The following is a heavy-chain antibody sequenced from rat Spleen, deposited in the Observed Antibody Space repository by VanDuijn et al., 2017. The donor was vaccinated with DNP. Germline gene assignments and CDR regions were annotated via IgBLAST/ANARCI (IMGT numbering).Heavy chain of an antibody. Sequence: EVQLMESGGGLVQPGRSLKLSCAAAGFNFNDYWMGWVRQAPGKGLEWIGEINKDSSTIKYSPSLKDKLTMSRDNDQNTRYLQISKLGSEDTAFYYGAKGSNYGGYVQFDYWGQGVMVTVSS. CDR2: INKDSSTI. CDR1: GFNFNDYW. V-gene: IGHV4-2*01. D-gene: IGHD1-11*01. CDR3: AKGSNYGGYVQFDY. J-gene: IGHJ2*01.